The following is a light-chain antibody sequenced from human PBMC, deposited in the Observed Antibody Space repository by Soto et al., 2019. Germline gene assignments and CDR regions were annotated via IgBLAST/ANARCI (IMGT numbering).Light chain of an antibody. J-gene: IGLJ3*02. V-gene: IGLV2-14*01. CDR3: SSYTTATRL. CDR1: SSDIGSNNY. CDR2: EVS. Sequence: QSALTQPASVSGSPGQSITISCTGTSSDIGSNNYVSWFQQRPGKAPTLIIYEVSNRPSGVSTHFSGSKSGNTASLTISGLPPDDEAEYCFSSYTTATRLFGAGTQLTVL.